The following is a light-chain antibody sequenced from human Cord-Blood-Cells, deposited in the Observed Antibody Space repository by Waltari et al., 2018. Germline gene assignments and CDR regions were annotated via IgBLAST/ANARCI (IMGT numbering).Light chain of an antibody. CDR2: EVS. Sequence: QSALTQPPSASGSPGQSVTISCTGTSSDVGGYNYVSWYQQHPGKAPKLMIYEVSKRPSGFPDRFSASKSGNTASLTVSGLQAEDEADYYCSSYAGSNNYVVFGGGTKLTVL. V-gene: IGLV2-8*01. CDR1: SSDVGGYNY. J-gene: IGLJ2*01. CDR3: SSYAGSNNYVV.